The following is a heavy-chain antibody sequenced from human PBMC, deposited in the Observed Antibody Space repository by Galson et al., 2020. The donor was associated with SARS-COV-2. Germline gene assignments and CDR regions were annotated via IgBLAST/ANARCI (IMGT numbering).Heavy chain of an antibody. J-gene: IGHJ4*02. CDR2: ISYDGSNE. D-gene: IGHD3-10*01. CDR3: ARSYGSGSYYRSPDH. Sequence: GESLKISCAASGFTFSSHPMHWVRQAPGKGLEWVAVISYDGSNEYYADSVKGRFTISRDNSKNTLFLEMNSLRLDDTSVFYCARSYGSGSYYRSPDHWGQGTLVTVSS. CDR1: GFTFSSHP. V-gene: IGHV3-30*04.